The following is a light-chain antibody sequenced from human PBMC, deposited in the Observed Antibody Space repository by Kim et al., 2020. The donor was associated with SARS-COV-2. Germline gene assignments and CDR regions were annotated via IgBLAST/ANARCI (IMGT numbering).Light chain of an antibody. V-gene: IGKV3-15*01. J-gene: IGKJ5*01. Sequence: PPGESATLSCWASQSVSINLAWYQQKPGQAPRLLIHGASTRAIGVPARFSGSGSGTEFTLTISGRQSEDSAVYYCQQYNNRPPITVGQVTRLEIK. CDR3: QQYNNRPPIT. CDR2: GAS. CDR1: QSVSIN.